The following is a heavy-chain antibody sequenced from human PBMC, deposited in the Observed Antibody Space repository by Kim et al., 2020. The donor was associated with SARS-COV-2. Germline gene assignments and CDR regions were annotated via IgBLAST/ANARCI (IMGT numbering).Heavy chain of an antibody. J-gene: IGHJ2*01. CDR3: ARLTGRDWYFDL. V-gene: IGHV3-7*01. CDR1: GFTFSSYW. D-gene: IGHD7-27*01. CDR2: IKQDVSEK. Sequence: GGSLRLSCAASGFTFSSYWMSWVRQAPGKGLQWVANIKQDVSEKYYVDSVKGRFTISRDNAKNSVYLQMNSLRAEDTAVYYCARLTGRDWYFDLWGRGNLVTVSS.